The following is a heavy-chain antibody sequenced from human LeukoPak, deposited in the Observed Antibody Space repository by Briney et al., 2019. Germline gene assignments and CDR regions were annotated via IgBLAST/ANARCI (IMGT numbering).Heavy chain of an antibody. CDR3: ARGRVRVVPGTGYFDS. CDR2: VNHGGST. D-gene: IGHD2-2*01. J-gene: IGHJ4*02. Sequence: PSETLSLTCAVHGGSLAGYNWNWIRQPPGKELEWIRDVNHGGSTNYNPSLESRVTVSMDTWNSQFSLELNSVTAADTAVYYCARGRVRVVPGTGYFDSWSQGSLVIVSS. CDR1: GGSLAGYN. V-gene: IGHV4-34*01.